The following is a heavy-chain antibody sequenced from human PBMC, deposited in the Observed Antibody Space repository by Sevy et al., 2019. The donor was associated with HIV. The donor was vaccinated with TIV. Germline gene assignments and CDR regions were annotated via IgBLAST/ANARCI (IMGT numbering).Heavy chain of an antibody. Sequence: SETLSLICSVSGGSISGHHWSWIRRPPGKGLQWVGCVFSSGNTKYNPSLKSRVTISPDMSNGQFSLKLTSATTADTAVYYCARSGALRFFDLSFDSWGQGTLVTVSS. CDR2: VFSSGNT. CDR1: GGSISGHH. J-gene: IGHJ4*02. V-gene: IGHV4-59*11. CDR3: ARSGALRFFDLSFDS. D-gene: IGHD3-9*01.